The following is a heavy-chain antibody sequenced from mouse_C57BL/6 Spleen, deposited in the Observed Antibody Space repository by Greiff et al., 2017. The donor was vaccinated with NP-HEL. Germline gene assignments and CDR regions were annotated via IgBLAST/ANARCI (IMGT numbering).Heavy chain of an antibody. D-gene: IGHD2-5*01. CDR1: GYTFTSYW. CDR2: IHPNSGST. Sequence: QVQLQQPGAELVKPGASVKLSCKASGYTFTSYWMHWVKQRPGQGLEWIGMIHPNSGSTNYNEKFKSKATLTVDKSSSTAYMQLSSLTSEDSAVYYCARRLYSNFYYFDYWGQGTALTVSS. CDR3: ARRLYSNFYYFDY. V-gene: IGHV1-64*01. J-gene: IGHJ2*01.